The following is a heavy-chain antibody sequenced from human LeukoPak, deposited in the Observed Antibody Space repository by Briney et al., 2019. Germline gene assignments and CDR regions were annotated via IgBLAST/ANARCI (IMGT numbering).Heavy chain of an antibody. CDR3: ARPGYFDL. V-gene: IGHV4-39*01. CDR1: GGPISSSSYY. CDR2: IYYSGST. Sequence: SETLSLTCTVSGGPISSSSYYWGWIRQPPGKGLEWIGSIYYSGSTYYNPSLKSRVTISVDTSKNQFSLKLSSVTAADTAVYYCARPGYFDLWGRGTLVTVSS. J-gene: IGHJ2*01.